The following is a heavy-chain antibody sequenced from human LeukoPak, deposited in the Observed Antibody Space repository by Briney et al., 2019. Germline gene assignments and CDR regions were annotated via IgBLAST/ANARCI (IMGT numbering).Heavy chain of an antibody. V-gene: IGHV4-38-2*02. Sequence: SETLSLTCTVSGYSISSGYYWGWIRQPPGEGLEWIGSIYHSGSTYYNPSLKSRVTISLDTSKNQFSLKLSSVTAADTAVYYCARDPVYYYDSRGGNWFDPWGQGTLVTVSS. J-gene: IGHJ5*02. D-gene: IGHD3-22*01. CDR3: ARDPVYYYDSRGGNWFDP. CDR2: IYHSGST. CDR1: GYSISSGYY.